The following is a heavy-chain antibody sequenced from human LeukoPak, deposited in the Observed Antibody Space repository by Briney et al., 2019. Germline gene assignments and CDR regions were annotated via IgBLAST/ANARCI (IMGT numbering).Heavy chain of an antibody. J-gene: IGHJ3*02. Sequence: SETLSLTCTVSGGSIRSSYYYWGWIRQPPGKGLEWIGSIYDSGSTNYNPSLKSRVTISVDTSKNQFSLKLSSVTAADTAVYYCARLVGATTSGSGFDIWGHGTMVTVSS. CDR1: GGSIRSSYYY. CDR2: IYDSGST. CDR3: ARLVGATTSGSGFDI. V-gene: IGHV4-39*01. D-gene: IGHD1-26*01.